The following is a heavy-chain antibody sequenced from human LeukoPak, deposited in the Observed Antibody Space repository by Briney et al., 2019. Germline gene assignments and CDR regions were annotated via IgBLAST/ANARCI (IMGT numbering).Heavy chain of an antibody. V-gene: IGHV1-18*01. Sequence: ASVKVSCKASGYTFTTYGLSWVRQAPGQGLEWLGWISTYDDDIKYAQSLQGRLTLTIDTSTSTAYMELRSLTSDDTAVYYCARETYSNILTGTDYWGPGTLVTVSS. CDR3: ARETYSNILTGTDY. J-gene: IGHJ4*02. CDR1: GYTFTTYG. CDR2: ISTYDDDI. D-gene: IGHD3-9*01.